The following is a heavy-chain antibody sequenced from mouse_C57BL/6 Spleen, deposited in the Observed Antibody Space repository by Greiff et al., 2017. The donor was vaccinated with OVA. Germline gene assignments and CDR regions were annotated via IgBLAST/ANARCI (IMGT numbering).Heavy chain of an antibody. J-gene: IGHJ4*01. CDR1: GFTFSDYG. Sequence: EVKLVESGGGLVKPGGSLKLSCAASGFTFSDYGMHWVRQAPEKGLEWVAYISSGSSTIYYADTVKGRFTISRDNAKNTLFLQMTSLRSEDTAMYYCAIRRGGYAMDYWGQGTSVTVSS. D-gene: IGHD2-12*01. V-gene: IGHV5-17*01. CDR2: ISSGSSTI. CDR3: AIRRGGYAMDY.